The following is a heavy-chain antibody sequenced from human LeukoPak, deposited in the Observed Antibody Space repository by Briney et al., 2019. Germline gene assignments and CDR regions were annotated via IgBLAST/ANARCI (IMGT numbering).Heavy chain of an antibody. D-gene: IGHD2-15*01. CDR1: GGSISSYY. Sequence: SETLSLTCTVSGGSISSYYWSWIRQPTGKGLEWIGRIYTSGSANYNPSLKSRVTMSVDTSKNQFSLKLSSVTAADTAVYYCARGPGLAYCSGGGCYWFDPWGQGTLVTVSS. CDR2: IYTSGSA. V-gene: IGHV4-4*07. J-gene: IGHJ5*02. CDR3: ARGPGLAYCSGGGCYWFDP.